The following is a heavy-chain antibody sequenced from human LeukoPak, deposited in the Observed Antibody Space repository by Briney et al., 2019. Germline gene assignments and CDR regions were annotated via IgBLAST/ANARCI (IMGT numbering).Heavy chain of an antibody. CDR3: AMDCSDENCYFPYFDY. V-gene: IGHV3-7*04. CDR1: GFTFSSYW. CDR2: IKQDGSEK. J-gene: IGHJ4*02. D-gene: IGHD2-15*01. Sequence: PGGSLRLSCAASGFTFSSYWMSRVRQAPGKGLEWVASIKQDGSEKYYVDSVKGRFTVSRDNAKNSLYLQMNSLRVEDTAVYYCAMDCSDENCYFPYFDYWGQGTLVTVSS.